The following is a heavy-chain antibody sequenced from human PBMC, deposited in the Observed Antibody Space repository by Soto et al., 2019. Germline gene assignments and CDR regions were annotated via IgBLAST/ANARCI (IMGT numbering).Heavy chain of an antibody. Sequence: QVQLVQSGAEVKKPGSSVKVSCKASGGTFSSYTISWVRQAPGQGLEWMGRIIPILGIANYAQKFQGRVTITADKSTSTAYMELSSLRSEDTAVYYCARLGVPRGEWSNGDYYYYYMDVWGKGTTVTVSS. CDR1: GGTFSSYT. CDR2: IIPILGIA. V-gene: IGHV1-69*02. CDR3: ARLGVPRGEWSNGDYYYYYMDV. J-gene: IGHJ6*03. D-gene: IGHD3-16*01.